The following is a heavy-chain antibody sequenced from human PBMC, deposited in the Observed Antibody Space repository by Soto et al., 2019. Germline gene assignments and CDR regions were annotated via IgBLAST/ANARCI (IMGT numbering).Heavy chain of an antibody. CDR2: ISYDGSNK. D-gene: IGHD6-13*01. J-gene: IGHJ1*01. CDR1: GFTFSSYA. V-gene: IGHV3-30-3*01. Sequence: QVQLVESGGGVVQPGRSLRLSCAASGFTFSSYAMHWVRQAPGKGLEWVAVISYDGSNKYYADSVKGRFTISRDNSKNTLYLQMNSLRAEDTAVYYCARGPPYSSSWYSYFQHWGQGTLVTVSS. CDR3: ARGPPYSSSWYSYFQH.